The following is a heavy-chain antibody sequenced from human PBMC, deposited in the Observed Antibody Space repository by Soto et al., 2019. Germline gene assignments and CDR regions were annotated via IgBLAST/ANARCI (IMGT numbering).Heavy chain of an antibody. CDR2: INAGNGNT. J-gene: IGHJ4*02. V-gene: IGHV1-3*01. Sequence: ASVKVSCKASGYTFTSYAMHWVRQAPGQRLEWMGWINAGNGNTKYSQKFQGRVTITRDTSASTAYMELRSLRSEDTAVYYCARAGPPYYDFWSGYYTWDYWGQGTLVTVSS. CDR1: GYTFTSYA. D-gene: IGHD3-3*01. CDR3: ARAGPPYYDFWSGYYTWDY.